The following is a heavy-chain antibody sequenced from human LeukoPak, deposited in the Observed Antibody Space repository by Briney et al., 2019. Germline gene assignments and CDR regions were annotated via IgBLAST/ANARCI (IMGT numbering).Heavy chain of an antibody. CDR3: AKGGSSWYRVLFDY. J-gene: IGHJ4*02. V-gene: IGHV3-43*01. CDR2: ISWDGGST. Sequence: GPLRLSCAASGFTFDDYTMHWVRQAPGKGLEWVSLISWDGGSTYYADSVKGRFTISRDNSKNSLYLQMNSLRTEDTALYYCAKGGSSWYRVLFDYWGQGTLVTVSS. CDR1: GFTFDDYT. D-gene: IGHD6-13*01.